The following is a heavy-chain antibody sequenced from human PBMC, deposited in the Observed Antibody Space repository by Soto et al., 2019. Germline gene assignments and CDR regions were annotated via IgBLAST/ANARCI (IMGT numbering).Heavy chain of an antibody. Sequence: ASVKVSCKVSGYTLTELSMHWVRQAPGKGLEWMGGVDPEDFETIYAQKFQGRVSMTEDTSTDTAYMELISLRSDDTAVYYCARIYDYVWGSYRYTRRYFDYWGQGTLVTVSS. V-gene: IGHV1-24*01. CDR2: VDPEDFET. D-gene: IGHD3-16*02. J-gene: IGHJ4*02. CDR3: ARIYDYVWGSYRYTRRYFDY. CDR1: GYTLTELS.